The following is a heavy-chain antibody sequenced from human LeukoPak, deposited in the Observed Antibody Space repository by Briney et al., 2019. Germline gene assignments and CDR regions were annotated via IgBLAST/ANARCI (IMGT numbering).Heavy chain of an antibody. CDR2: IYYSGSN. J-gene: IGHJ5*02. CDR3: AREGRGEKLVLGFDA. D-gene: IGHD6-6*01. Sequence: SETLSLTCTVSRRSLSSYYWSWIRQPPGKGLEWIGYIYYSGSNNYNPSLKSRVTISVDTSKNQFSLKRSAVTAADTAVNYCAREGRGEKLVLGFDAWGQGTLVTVSS. CDR1: RRSLSSYY. V-gene: IGHV4-59*01.